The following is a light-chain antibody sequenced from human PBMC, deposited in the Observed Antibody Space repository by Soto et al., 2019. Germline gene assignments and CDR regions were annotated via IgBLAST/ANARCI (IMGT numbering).Light chain of an antibody. J-gene: IGKJ5*01. CDR3: QQYGSLPIT. CDR1: QRVSSSY. V-gene: IGKV3-20*01. Sequence: GLTHSAGTVSLSTGERATLSCSASQRVSSSYLAWYQQKPGQAPRLLFYGASSRATGIPDRFSGSGSGTDFTLTISRLEPVDFAVYYCQQYGSLPITFGQGTRLEIK. CDR2: GAS.